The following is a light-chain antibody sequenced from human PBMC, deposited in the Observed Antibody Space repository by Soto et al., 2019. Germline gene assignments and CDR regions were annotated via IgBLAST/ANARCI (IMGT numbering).Light chain of an antibody. V-gene: IGKV1-12*01. CDR3: QQANSFPIT. J-gene: IGKJ5*01. CDR1: HDVGKC. CDR2: GAS. Sequence: DIQVTQSPPSVSASVGDRVTITCRASHDVGKCLAWYQQKAGKAPTLLIHGASSLQSGVPPRYSGSGYGTEVFLTISSRQQHDFSTYYCQQANSFPITFGQGTRLDIK.